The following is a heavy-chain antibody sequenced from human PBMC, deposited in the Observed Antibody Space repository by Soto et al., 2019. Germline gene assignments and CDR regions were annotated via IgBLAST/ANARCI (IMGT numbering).Heavy chain of an antibody. Sequence: SVKVSCKASGGTFSSYAISWVRQAPGQGLEWMGGIIPIFGTANYAQKFQGRVTITADESTSTAYMELSSLRSEDTAVYYCARDKSTGYGAFHRFDPWGQGTLVTVSS. D-gene: IGHD5-12*01. CDR2: IIPIFGTA. J-gene: IGHJ5*02. V-gene: IGHV1-69*13. CDR3: ARDKSTGYGAFHRFDP. CDR1: GGTFSSYA.